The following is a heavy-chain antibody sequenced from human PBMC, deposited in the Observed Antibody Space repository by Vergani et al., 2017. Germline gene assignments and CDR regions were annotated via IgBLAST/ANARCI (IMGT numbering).Heavy chain of an antibody. V-gene: IGHV4-34*01. CDR3: ARGADSSSWYYYYYDYMDV. J-gene: IGHJ6*03. CDR1: GGSFSGYY. Sequence: QVQLQQWGAGLLKPSETLSLTCAVYGGSFSGYYWSWIRQPPGRGLEWIREINHSGSTNYNPSLKGRVPISVDTSKNQFSLKLSSVTAADTAVYYCARGADSSSWYYYYYDYMDVWGKGTTVTVSS. CDR2: INHSGST. D-gene: IGHD6-13*01.